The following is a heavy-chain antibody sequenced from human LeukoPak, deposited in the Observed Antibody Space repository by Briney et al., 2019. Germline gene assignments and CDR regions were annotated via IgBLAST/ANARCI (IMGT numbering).Heavy chain of an antibody. CDR1: GYTFTSYG. Sequence: GASVKVSCKASGYTFTSYGISWVRQAPGQGLEWMGWISAYNGNTNYAQKLQGRVTMTTDTSTSTAYMELRSLRSDDTAVYYCATSLRYFDWLAEYYFDYWGQGTLVTVSS. CDR3: ATSLRYFDWLAEYYFDY. D-gene: IGHD3-9*01. V-gene: IGHV1-18*01. J-gene: IGHJ4*02. CDR2: ISAYNGNT.